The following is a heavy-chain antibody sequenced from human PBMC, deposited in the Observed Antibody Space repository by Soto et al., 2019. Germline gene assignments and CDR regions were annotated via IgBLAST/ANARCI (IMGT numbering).Heavy chain of an antibody. CDR3: AKDRQGFTSGWPNWFDP. CDR2: ISGTGVST. V-gene: IGHV3-23*01. Sequence: VQLLESGGDLVQPGGSLKLSCVGSGFTFGNYVMNWVRQAPGKGLEWVASISGTGVSTFYAHAVKGPFTVSRDNSKNTLYLYMSSLRADDTAVYFCAKDRQGFTSGWPNWFDPWGQGTLVTVSS. D-gene: IGHD6-19*01. J-gene: IGHJ5*02. CDR1: GFTFGNYV.